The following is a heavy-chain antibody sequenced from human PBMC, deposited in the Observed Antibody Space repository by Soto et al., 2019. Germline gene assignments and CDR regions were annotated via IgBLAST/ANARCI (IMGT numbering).Heavy chain of an antibody. CDR1: GSSISGYY. J-gene: IGHJ4*02. CDR2: VYHSGSA. D-gene: IGHD2-2*01. CDR3: ARDSSQNFCSGSTCYLDY. Sequence: SETLSLTCSVSGSSISGYYWDWIRQSPGKGLEWIGSVYHSGSAYYNPSLKSRVTMSVDTSKNQFSLTVTSVTAADTAVYYCARDSSQNFCSGSTCYLDYWGQGAPVTVSS. V-gene: IGHV4-38-2*02.